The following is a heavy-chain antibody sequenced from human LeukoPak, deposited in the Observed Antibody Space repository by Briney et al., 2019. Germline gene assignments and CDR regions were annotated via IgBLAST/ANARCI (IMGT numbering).Heavy chain of an antibody. V-gene: IGHV3-73*01. CDR1: GFTFSNYA. Sequence: GRSLRLSCAASGFTFSNYAMHWVRQASGKGLEWVGRIRGKANSYATAYAASVKGRFTISRDDSKNTAYLQMNSLKTEDTAVYYCTTDSSGYWGQGTLVTVSS. CDR3: TTDSSGY. D-gene: IGHD2-15*01. CDR2: IRGKANSYAT. J-gene: IGHJ4*02.